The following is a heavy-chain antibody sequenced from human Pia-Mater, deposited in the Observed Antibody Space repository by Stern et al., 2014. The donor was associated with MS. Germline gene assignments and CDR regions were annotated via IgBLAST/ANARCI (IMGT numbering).Heavy chain of an antibody. J-gene: IGHJ4*02. CDR2: INGGNGNT. CDR1: GYPFTSYA. V-gene: IGHV1-3*01. Sequence: QVPLVQSGAEVKKPGASVTVSCKASGYPFTSYAIHWVRQAPGQRPEWMGWINGGNGNTAYSQKFQERVIITRDTSATTVSMELASLTFEDTAMYFCARDPFNYWGQGTLVTVSS. CDR3: ARDPFNY.